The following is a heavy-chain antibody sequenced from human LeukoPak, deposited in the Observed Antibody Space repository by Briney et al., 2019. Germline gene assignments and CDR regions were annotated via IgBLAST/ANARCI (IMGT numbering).Heavy chain of an antibody. CDR1: GYAFTGYY. D-gene: IGHD1-1*01. Sequence: GASVKVSCKTSGYAFTGYYMHWVRQAPGQGLEWMGWINPDSGDSKYSQKFQGRVTMTRDTSISTAYMELYGLRSDDTAVYYCARDRNNWNDDAFDIWGQGTMVTVSS. V-gene: IGHV1-2*02. CDR3: ARDRNNWNDDAFDI. CDR2: INPDSGDS. J-gene: IGHJ3*02.